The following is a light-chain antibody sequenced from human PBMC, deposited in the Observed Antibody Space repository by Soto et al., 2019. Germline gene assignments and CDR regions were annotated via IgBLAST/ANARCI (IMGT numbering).Light chain of an antibody. V-gene: IGKV3-20*01. CDR1: QSVSSSY. CDR2: GVS. CDR3: QQYVSSPET. J-gene: IGKJ1*01. Sequence: EIVLTQSPGTLSLSPGERATLSCRASQSVSSSYLAWYQQKPGQAPRLLLYGVSSRATGIPDRFSGSGSGSDSTLTISRLEPEDFAMYYCQQYVSSPETFGQGTKVEIK.